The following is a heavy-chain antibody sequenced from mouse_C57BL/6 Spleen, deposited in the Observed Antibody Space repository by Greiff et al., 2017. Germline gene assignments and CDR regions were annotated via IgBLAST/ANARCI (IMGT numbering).Heavy chain of an antibody. Sequence: VQLQQSGAELVKPGASVKISCKASGYAFSSYWMNWVKQRPGKGLEWIGQIYPGDGDTNSNGKFKGKATLTADKSSSTAYMQLSSLTSEDSAVYFCASTGTRDYFDYWGQGTTLTVSS. D-gene: IGHD4-1*02. CDR2: IYPGDGDT. CDR1: GYAFSSYW. V-gene: IGHV1-80*01. CDR3: ASTGTRDYFDY. J-gene: IGHJ2*01.